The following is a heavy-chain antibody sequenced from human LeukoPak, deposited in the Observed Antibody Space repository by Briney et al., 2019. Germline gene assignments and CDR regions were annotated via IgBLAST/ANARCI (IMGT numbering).Heavy chain of an antibody. Sequence: GGSLRLSCAASGFTFSSYSMNWVRQAPGKGLEWVSYISSSSSTIYYADSVKGRFTISRDNAKNSLYLQMNSLRAEDTAVYYCARPTGTQGYWGQGTLVTVSS. V-gene: IGHV3-48*01. D-gene: IGHD1-1*01. CDR1: GFTFSSYS. CDR2: ISSSSSTI. CDR3: ARPTGTQGY. J-gene: IGHJ4*02.